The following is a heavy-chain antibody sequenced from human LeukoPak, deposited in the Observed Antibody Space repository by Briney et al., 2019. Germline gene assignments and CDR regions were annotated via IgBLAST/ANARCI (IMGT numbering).Heavy chain of an antibody. J-gene: IGHJ3*02. CDR1: GFTVSSNY. CDR3: ARLLWFGEEAFDI. CDR2: RYSGGNT. V-gene: IGHV3-53*01. Sequence: GGSLRLSCAASGFTVSSNYMTWVRQAPGKGLEWVSIRYSGGNTYYADSVKGRFTISRDNSKNMVYLQMNSLRTEDTALYYCARLLWFGEEAFDIWGQGTMVTVSS. D-gene: IGHD3-10*01.